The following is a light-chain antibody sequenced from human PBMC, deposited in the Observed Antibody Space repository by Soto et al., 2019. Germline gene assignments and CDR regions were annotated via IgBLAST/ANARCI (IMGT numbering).Light chain of an antibody. CDR2: DAS. J-gene: IGKJ1*01. V-gene: IGKV3-15*01. CDR1: QSVTTN. CDR3: HQDHDWPPKT. Sequence: EVVMTQSPATLSVSPGERVTFSCRASQSVTTNLAWYQHKPGQSPRLLISDASTGASGIPPRFSGSGSGTEFTLTIDRLQSEDFAVYYCHQDHDWPPKTFGQGTKMEI.